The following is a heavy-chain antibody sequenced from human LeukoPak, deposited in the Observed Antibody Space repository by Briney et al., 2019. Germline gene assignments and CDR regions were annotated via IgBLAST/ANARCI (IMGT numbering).Heavy chain of an antibody. J-gene: IGHJ4*02. D-gene: IGHD3-3*01. Sequence: SETLSLTCTVSGGSISSNNYYWGWIRRPPGKGLEWIGSIYYGGYTYYNPSLKSRVTISVDTSKNQFSLKLSSVTAADTAIYYCQSRFLEWLLDYWGQGTLVTVSS. CDR1: GGSISSNNYY. CDR3: QSRFLEWLLDY. V-gene: IGHV4-39*01. CDR2: IYYGGYT.